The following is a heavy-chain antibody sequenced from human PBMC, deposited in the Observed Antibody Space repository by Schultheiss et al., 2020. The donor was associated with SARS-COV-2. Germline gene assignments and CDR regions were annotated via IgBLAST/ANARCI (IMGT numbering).Heavy chain of an antibody. J-gene: IGHJ6*02. V-gene: IGHV4-61*05. CDR1: GGSISSSSYY. CDR2: IYYSGST. CDR3: ARGIWPTFEYSSSRLSYYYGMDV. Sequence: SETLSLTCTVSGGSISSSSYYWSWVRQPPGKGLEWIGYIYYSGSTYYNPSLKSRVTMSVDTSKNQFSLKLSSVTAADTAVYYCARGIWPTFEYSSSRLSYYYGMDVWGQGTTVTVSS. D-gene: IGHD6-6*01.